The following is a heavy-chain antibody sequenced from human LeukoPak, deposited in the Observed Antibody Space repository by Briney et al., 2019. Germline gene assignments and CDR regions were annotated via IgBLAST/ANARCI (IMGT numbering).Heavy chain of an antibody. CDR3: ARGRISGSYFDY. CDR1: GVSISNYY. CDR2: IYYSEST. Sequence: SETLSLTCTVSGVSISNYYWSWIRQPPGKGLEYIGYIYYSESTNYNPSLKSRVTISVDTSKNQFSLKLSSVTAADTAVYYCARGRISGSYFDYWGQGTLVTVSS. D-gene: IGHD1-26*01. J-gene: IGHJ4*02. V-gene: IGHV4-59*12.